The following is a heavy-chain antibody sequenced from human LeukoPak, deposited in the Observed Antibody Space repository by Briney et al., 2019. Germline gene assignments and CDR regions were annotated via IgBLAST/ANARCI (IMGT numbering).Heavy chain of an antibody. CDR2: IYYSGST. CDR1: GGSISSSSYY. V-gene: IGHV4-39*07. D-gene: IGHD3-10*01. J-gene: IGHJ1*01. Sequence: SETLSLTCTVSGGSISSSSYYWGWIRQPPGKGLEWIGSIYYSGSTYYNPSLKSRVTISVDTSKNQFSLKLSSVTAADTAVYYCARDRGVIRYFQHWGQGTLVTVSS. CDR3: ARDRGVIRYFQH.